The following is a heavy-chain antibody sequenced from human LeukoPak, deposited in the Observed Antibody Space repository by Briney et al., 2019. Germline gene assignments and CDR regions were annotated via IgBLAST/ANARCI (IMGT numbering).Heavy chain of an antibody. CDR2: ISAYNGNT. CDR3: ARDGYYDFWSGYDY. D-gene: IGHD3-3*01. Sequence: ASVKVSCKASGYTFTSYGISWVRQAPGQGLEWMGWISAYNGNTNYAQKLQGRVTMTTDTSTSTAYTELRSLRSDDTAVYYCARDGYYDFWSGYDYWGQGTLVTVSS. V-gene: IGHV1-18*01. CDR1: GYTFTSYG. J-gene: IGHJ4*02.